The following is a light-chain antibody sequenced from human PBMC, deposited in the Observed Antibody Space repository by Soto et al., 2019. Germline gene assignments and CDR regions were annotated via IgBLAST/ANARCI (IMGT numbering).Light chain of an antibody. CDR3: HQYGSSPFS. V-gene: IGKV3-20*01. CDR2: GAS. J-gene: IGKJ3*01. Sequence: EVVLTQSPATLSLSPGERATLSCRANQSVSANYVAWYQQKPGQAPRLLIYGASSRATGIPARFSCSGSGTVFTLTISRLEPEDFAVFYGHQYGSSPFSFGPGTKVDIK. CDR1: QSVSANY.